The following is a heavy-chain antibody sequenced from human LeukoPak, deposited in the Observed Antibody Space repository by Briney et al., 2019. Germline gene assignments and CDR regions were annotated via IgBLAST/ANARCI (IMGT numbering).Heavy chain of an antibody. CDR3: ARDPGIAVAGFDY. Sequence: PSVTLSLTCTVSGGSISSSSCYWGWIRQPPGKGLEWIGSIYYSGSTYYNPSLKSRVTISVDTSKNQFSLKLSSVTAADTAVYYCARDPGIAVAGFDYWGQGTLVTVSS. D-gene: IGHD6-19*01. CDR1: GGSISSSSCY. J-gene: IGHJ4*02. V-gene: IGHV4-39*02. CDR2: IYYSGST.